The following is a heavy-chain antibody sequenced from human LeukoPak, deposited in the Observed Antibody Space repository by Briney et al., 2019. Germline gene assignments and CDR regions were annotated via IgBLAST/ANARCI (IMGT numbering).Heavy chain of an antibody. CDR2: IIPIFGTA. J-gene: IGHJ3*02. D-gene: IGHD3-9*01. Sequence: SVKVSCRASGGTFSSYAISWVRQAPGQGLEWMGGIIPIFGTANYAQKFQGRVTITADESTSTAYMELSSLRSEDTAVYYCARDRYDILTGYYAFDIWGQGTMVTVSS. V-gene: IGHV1-69*13. CDR1: GGTFSSYA. CDR3: ARDRYDILTGYYAFDI.